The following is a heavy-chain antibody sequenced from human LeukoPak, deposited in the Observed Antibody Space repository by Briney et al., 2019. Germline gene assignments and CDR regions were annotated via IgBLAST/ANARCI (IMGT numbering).Heavy chain of an antibody. Sequence: ASVKVSCKASGHTFTSYGISWVRQAPGQGLEWMGWISAYNGNTNYAQKLQGRVTMTTDTSTSTAYMELRSLRSDDTAVYYCARGRYCSGGSCYLDYWGQGTLVTVSS. CDR2: ISAYNGNT. CDR1: GHTFTSYG. V-gene: IGHV1-18*01. CDR3: ARGRYCSGGSCYLDY. D-gene: IGHD2-15*01. J-gene: IGHJ4*02.